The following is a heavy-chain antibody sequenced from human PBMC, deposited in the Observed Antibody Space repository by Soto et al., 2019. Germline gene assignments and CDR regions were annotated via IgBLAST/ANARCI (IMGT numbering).Heavy chain of an antibody. CDR1: GFTFSGYY. Sequence: GGSLRLSCAASGFTFSGYYMNWIRQAPGKGPERVSYISGFGTYTTYADSVKGRFTISRDNSKQSLFLQMNSLRPEDTAAYYCAREWALVDTLTGKFDSWGQGTRVTVSS. D-gene: IGHD3-9*01. CDR2: ISGFGTYT. CDR3: AREWALVDTLTGKFDS. V-gene: IGHV3-11*06. J-gene: IGHJ4*02.